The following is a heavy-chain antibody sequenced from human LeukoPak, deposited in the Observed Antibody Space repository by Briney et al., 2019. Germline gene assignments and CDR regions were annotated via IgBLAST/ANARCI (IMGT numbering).Heavy chain of an antibody. CDR2: IKQDGSEK. CDR3: ASRAGYTGSWSAFDY. CDR1: GFTFSEYS. V-gene: IGHV3-7*05. J-gene: IGHJ4*02. D-gene: IGHD6-13*01. Sequence: GGSLRLSCAASGFTFSEYSMHWVRQAPGKGLEWVANIKQDGSEKYHVDSVKGRFTISRDNAKNSLYLQMNSLRAEDTAVYYCASRAGYTGSWSAFDYWGQGILVTVSS.